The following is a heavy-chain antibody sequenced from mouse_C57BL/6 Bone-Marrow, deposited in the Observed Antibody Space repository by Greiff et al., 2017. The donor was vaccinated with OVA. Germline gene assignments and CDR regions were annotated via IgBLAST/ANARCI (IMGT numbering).Heavy chain of an antibody. J-gene: IGHJ2*01. Sequence: QVQLQQSGAELARPGASVKLSCKASGYTFTSYGISWVKQRTGQGLEWIGEIYPRSGNTYYNEKFKGKATLTAAKSSSTAYMELRSLTSEDYAFYFCARRGKITTVVDYFDYWGQGTTLTVSS. CDR3: ARRGKITTVVDYFDY. D-gene: IGHD1-1*01. V-gene: IGHV1-81*01. CDR1: GYTFTSYG. CDR2: IYPRSGNT.